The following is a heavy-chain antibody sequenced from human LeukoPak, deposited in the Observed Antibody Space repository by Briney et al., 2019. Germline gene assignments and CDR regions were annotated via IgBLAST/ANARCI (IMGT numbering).Heavy chain of an antibody. J-gene: IGHJ4*02. Sequence: PGGSLRLSCAASGFTFSSYWMHWVRQMPGKGLEWMGIIYPGDSDTRYSPSFQGQVTISADKSISTAYLQWSSLKASDTAMYYCARKGFDYWGQGTLVTVSS. CDR2: IYPGDSDT. CDR3: ARKGFDY. V-gene: IGHV5-51*01. CDR1: GFTFSSYW.